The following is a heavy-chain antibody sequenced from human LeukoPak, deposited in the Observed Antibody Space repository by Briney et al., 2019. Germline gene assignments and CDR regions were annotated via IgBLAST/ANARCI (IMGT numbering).Heavy chain of an antibody. CDR1: GGSISSYY. D-gene: IGHD3-10*01. V-gene: IGHV4-59*01. J-gene: IGHJ3*02. CDR3: ARDVWFGHPAFDI. CDR2: IYYSGST. Sequence: PSETLSLTCTVSGGSISSYYWSWIRQPPGKGLEWIGYIYYSGSTNYNPSLKSRVTISVDTSKNQFSLKLSSVTAADTAVYYCARDVWFGHPAFDIWGQGTMVTVSS.